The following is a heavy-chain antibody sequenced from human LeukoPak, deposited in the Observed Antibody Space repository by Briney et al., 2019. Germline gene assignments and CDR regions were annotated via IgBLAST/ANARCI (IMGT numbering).Heavy chain of an antibody. CDR2: ISSSSSYV. Sequence: NPGGSPRLSCAASGFTFSSYSMNWVRQAPGKGLEWVSSISSSSSYVYYADSVKGRFTISRDNAKNSLYLQMNSLRAEDTAVYYCARDARSYGDTEYFQHWGQGTLVTVSS. D-gene: IGHD4-17*01. J-gene: IGHJ1*01. V-gene: IGHV3-21*01. CDR1: GFTFSSYS. CDR3: ARDARSYGDTEYFQH.